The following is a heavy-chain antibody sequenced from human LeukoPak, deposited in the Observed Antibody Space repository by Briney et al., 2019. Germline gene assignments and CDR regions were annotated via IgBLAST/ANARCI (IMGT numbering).Heavy chain of an antibody. CDR2: IYHSGRT. J-gene: IGHJ4*02. V-gene: IGHV4-38-2*02. CDR1: GYSISSGYY. CDR3: ASIVAGTGGDFDY. Sequence: SETLSLTCTVSGYSISSGYYWGWIRQPPGKGLEWIGSIYHSGRTFYNPSLKSRVTISVDTSKNQFSLKLSSVTAADTTVYYCASIVAGTGGDFDYWGQGTLVTVSS. D-gene: IGHD6-19*01.